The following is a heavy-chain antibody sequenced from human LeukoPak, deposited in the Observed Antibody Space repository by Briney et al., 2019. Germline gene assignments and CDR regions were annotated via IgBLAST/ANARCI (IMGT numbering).Heavy chain of an antibody. CDR1: GGTFSSYA. V-gene: IGHV1-69*04. CDR2: IILILGIG. Sequence: ASVKVSCKASGGTFSSYAISWVRQAPGQGLEWMGRIILILGIGNYAQKFQGRVTITADKSTSTAYMELSSLRSEDTAVYYCARGGYDFWSGFGAPHNWFDPWGQGTLVTVSS. CDR3: ARGGYDFWSGFGAPHNWFDP. D-gene: IGHD3-3*01. J-gene: IGHJ5*02.